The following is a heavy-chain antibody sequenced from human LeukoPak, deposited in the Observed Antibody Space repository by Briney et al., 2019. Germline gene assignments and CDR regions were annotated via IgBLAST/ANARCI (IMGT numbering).Heavy chain of an antibody. D-gene: IGHD6-6*01. CDR3: ARRGKPAARD. Sequence: LETLSLTCAVYGGSFSGYYWSWIRQPPGKGVEGIGEINHSGSTNYNQSLKSRVTISVDTSKNQFSLKRSSVTAADTAVYSCARRGKPAARDWGQGTLVTVSS. V-gene: IGHV4-34*01. J-gene: IGHJ4*02. CDR2: INHSGST. CDR1: GGSFSGYY.